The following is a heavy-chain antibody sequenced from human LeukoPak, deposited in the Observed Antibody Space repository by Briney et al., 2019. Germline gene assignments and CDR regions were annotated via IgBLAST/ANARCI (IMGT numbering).Heavy chain of an antibody. Sequence: SETLSLTCTVSGGSISGYYWSWVRQPPGKRLEWIGYIYDSGGTNYNPSLKGRATISLHTSKNQFSLRLSSVTAADAAVYYCARHPSNEYGALNLDYWGQGTLVTVSS. CDR2: IYDSGGT. CDR3: ARHPSNEYGALNLDY. D-gene: IGHD4/OR15-4a*01. J-gene: IGHJ4*02. CDR1: GGSISGYY. V-gene: IGHV4-59*08.